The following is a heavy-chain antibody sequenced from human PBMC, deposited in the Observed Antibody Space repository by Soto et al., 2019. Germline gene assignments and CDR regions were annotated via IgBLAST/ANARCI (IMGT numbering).Heavy chain of an antibody. CDR1: GFNFSKFG. CDR2: IWYDGSQK. D-gene: IGHD3-16*01. Sequence: QAHLVESGGRVVQPGRSLRLSCAASGFNFSKFGMYWVRQAPGKGLEWVAVIWYDGSQKYYADSVKGRFTISRDNSNNTLYLQMSSLRAEHTAVYYCAKEVWGLYTFGRPLDNWGHGTLVTVSS. V-gene: IGHV3-33*07. J-gene: IGHJ4*01. CDR3: AKEVWGLYTFGRPLDN.